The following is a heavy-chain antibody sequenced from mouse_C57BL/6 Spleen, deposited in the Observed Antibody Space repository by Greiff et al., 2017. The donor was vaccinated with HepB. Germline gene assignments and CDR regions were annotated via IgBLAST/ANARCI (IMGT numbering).Heavy chain of an antibody. J-gene: IGHJ4*01. CDR1: GYTFTSYW. V-gene: IGHV1-53*01. CDR2: INPSNGGT. CDR3: ARDYDPYAMDY. Sequence: QVQLQQPGAELVKPGASVKMSCKASGYTFTSYWITWVKQRPGQGLEWIGNINPSNGGTNYNEKFKSKATLTVDKSSSTAYMQLSSLTSEDSAVYYCARDYDPYAMDYWGQGTSVTVSS. D-gene: IGHD2-4*01.